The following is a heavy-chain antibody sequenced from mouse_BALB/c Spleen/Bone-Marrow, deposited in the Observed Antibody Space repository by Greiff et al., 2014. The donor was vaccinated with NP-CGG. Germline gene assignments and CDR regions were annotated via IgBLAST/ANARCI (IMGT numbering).Heavy chain of an antibody. CDR3: ARGIYYGRGYFDV. Sequence: EVKLMESGPGLVKPSQSLSLTCTVTGYSITSDYAWNWIRQFPGNKLEWMGYISYSGTTGYNPSLKGRISITRDTSKNQFFLQLNSVTTEDTATYYCARGIYYGRGYFDVWGAGTTVTVSS. CDR1: GYSITSDYA. D-gene: IGHD1-1*01. J-gene: IGHJ1*01. V-gene: IGHV3-2*02. CDR2: ISYSGTT.